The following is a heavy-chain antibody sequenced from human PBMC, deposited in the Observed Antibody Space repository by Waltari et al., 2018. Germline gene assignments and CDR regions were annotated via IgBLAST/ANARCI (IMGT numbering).Heavy chain of an antibody. CDR2: IKQDGSEK. CDR3: AREAWGPYSSSYIDY. J-gene: IGHJ4*02. D-gene: IGHD6-13*01. V-gene: IGHV3-7*01. Sequence: EVQLVESGGGLVQPGGSLRLSCAASGFTFSSYWMSWVRQAPGKGLEWVANIKQDGSEKYYVDAVKGRFTISRDNAKNSLYLQMNSLRAEDTAVYYCAREAWGPYSSSYIDYWGQGTLVTVSS. CDR1: GFTFSSYW.